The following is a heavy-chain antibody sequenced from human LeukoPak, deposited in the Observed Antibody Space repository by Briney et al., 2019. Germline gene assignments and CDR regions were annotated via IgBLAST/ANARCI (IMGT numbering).Heavy chain of an antibody. Sequence: GRSLRLSCAASGFTFSSYWMSWVRQAPGKGLEWVANIKQDGSEKYYVDSVKGRSTISRGNAKNSLYLQMNSLRAEDTAVYYCARVEQQLVPGLGWFDPWGQGTLVTVSS. D-gene: IGHD6-13*01. J-gene: IGHJ5*02. V-gene: IGHV3-7*01. CDR3: ARVEQQLVPGLGWFDP. CDR1: GFTFSSYW. CDR2: IKQDGSEK.